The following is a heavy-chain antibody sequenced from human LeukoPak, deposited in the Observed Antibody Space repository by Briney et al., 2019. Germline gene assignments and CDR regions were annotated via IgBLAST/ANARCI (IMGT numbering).Heavy chain of an antibody. Sequence: GGSLRLSCAASGFIFSSYEMKWVSQAPGKWLEGVSYISSSGSITYYADSVKGRFTISRDNAKKSLYLQMNSLRAEDTAVYYCARIAVTGMWYFDYWGLGTQVTVSS. CDR2: ISSSGSIT. V-gene: IGHV3-48*03. J-gene: IGHJ4*02. CDR3: ARIAVTGMWYFDY. CDR1: GFIFSSYE. D-gene: IGHD6-19*01.